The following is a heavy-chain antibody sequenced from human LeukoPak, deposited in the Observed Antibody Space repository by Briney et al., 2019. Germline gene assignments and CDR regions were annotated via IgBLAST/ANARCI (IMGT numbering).Heavy chain of an antibody. CDR1: GFTFSSYA. CDR2: ISYDGSNK. V-gene: IGHV3-30*01. CDR3: AREALRDWFDP. J-gene: IGHJ5*02. Sequence: GGSLRLSCAASGFTFSSYAMHWVRQAPGKGLEWVAVISYDGSNKYYADSVKGRFTISRDNSKNTLYLQMNSLRAEDTAVYYCAREALRDWFDPWGQGTLVTVSS.